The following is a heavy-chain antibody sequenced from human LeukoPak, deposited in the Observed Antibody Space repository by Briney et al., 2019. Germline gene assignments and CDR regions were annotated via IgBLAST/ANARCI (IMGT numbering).Heavy chain of an antibody. Sequence: SETLSLTCTVSGGSISSYYWSWIRQPAGKGLEWIGRIYTSGSTNYNPSLKSRVTMSVDTSKNQFSLKLSSVTAADTAVYYCARSGRSWYKIDAFDIWGQGTMVTVSS. J-gene: IGHJ3*02. CDR2: IYTSGST. V-gene: IGHV4-4*07. CDR1: GGSISSYY. D-gene: IGHD6-13*01. CDR3: ARSGRSWYKIDAFDI.